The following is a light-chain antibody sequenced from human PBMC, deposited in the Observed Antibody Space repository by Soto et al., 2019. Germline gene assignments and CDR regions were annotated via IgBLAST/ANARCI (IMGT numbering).Light chain of an antibody. CDR2: YAS. J-gene: IGKJ1*01. V-gene: IGKV3-11*01. CDR1: QYVGSR. Sequence: EIVLTQSPATLSYSPGETATLCCRASQYVGSRLAWYQQKPGQAPRLLIYYASNRATGIPARFSGSGSGTDFTLTINSLEPEDFAIYYCHQRQSWPRTFGQGTKVDIK. CDR3: HQRQSWPRT.